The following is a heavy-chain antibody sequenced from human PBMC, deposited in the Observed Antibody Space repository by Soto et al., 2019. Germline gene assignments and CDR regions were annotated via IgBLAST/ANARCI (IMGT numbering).Heavy chain of an antibody. CDR2: IYWDDDK. J-gene: IGHJ4*02. V-gene: IGHV2-5*02. CDR3: AHRPPYLDTSGDYFDY. D-gene: IGHD3-22*01. Sequence: QITMKEAGPTLVKPTQTLTLTCTFSGFSLTTDRVGVGWIRQPPGKAPEWLALIYWDDDKRYSPSLKSRLTVTKDTTKSLVDRTMTNMDPAETGTYYCAHRPPYLDTSGDYFDYWGQGTLVTVS. CDR1: GFSLTTDRVG.